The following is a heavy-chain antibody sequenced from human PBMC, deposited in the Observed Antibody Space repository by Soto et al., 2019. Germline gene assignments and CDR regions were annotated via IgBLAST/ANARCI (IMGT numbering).Heavy chain of an antibody. CDR3: ARDRQWLVPSDAFDI. Sequence: PGGSLRLSCAASGFTFSSYGMHWVRQAPGKGLEWVAVIWYDGSNKYYADSVKGRFTISRDNSKNTLYLQMNSLRAEDTAVYYCARDRQWLVPSDAFDIWGQGTMVTVS. D-gene: IGHD6-19*01. CDR1: GFTFSSYG. CDR2: IWYDGSNK. V-gene: IGHV3-33*01. J-gene: IGHJ3*02.